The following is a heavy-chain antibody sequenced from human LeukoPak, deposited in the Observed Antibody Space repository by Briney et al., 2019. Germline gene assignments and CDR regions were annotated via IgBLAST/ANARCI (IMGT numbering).Heavy chain of an antibody. CDR1: GYTFTAYY. CDR2: INPNTGGT. V-gene: IGHV1-2*02. Sequence: ASVKVSCKASGYTFTAYYIHWVRQAPGQGLEWMGWINPNTGGTNFAQRFQGRVTMTRDTSINTAYMELSSLRSDDTAMYYCAREGAPQLSSYLDHWGQGTLVTVSS. D-gene: IGHD1-1*01. J-gene: IGHJ4*02. CDR3: AREGAPQLSSYLDH.